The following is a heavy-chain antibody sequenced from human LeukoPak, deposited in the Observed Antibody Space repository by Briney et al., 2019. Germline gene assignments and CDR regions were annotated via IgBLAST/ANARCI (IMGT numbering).Heavy chain of an antibody. CDR2: INSEGNNI. Sequence: GGSLRLSCVASGFTFSDHFMSWIRQAPGKGLEWLSFINSEGNNIYYADSVKGRFTISRDNARNTLYLEMNSLRMEDTAKYYCATSRVFDHWGQGTLVTVSS. CDR3: ATSRVFDH. CDR1: GFTFSDHF. J-gene: IGHJ4*02. V-gene: IGHV3-11*04.